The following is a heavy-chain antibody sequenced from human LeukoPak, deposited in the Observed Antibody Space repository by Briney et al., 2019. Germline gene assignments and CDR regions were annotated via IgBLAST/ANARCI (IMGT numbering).Heavy chain of an antibody. CDR1: GFTFSSYA. J-gene: IGHJ4*02. CDR3: AKDFRYYYVPTGSLEY. Sequence: GGSLRLSCAASGFTFSSYAMSWVRQAPGKGLEWVSAISGSGGSTCHADSVKGRFTISRDNSKNTLYLQMNSLRAEDTAVYYCAKDFRYYYVPTGSLEYWGQGTLVTVSS. D-gene: IGHD3-10*02. CDR2: ISGSGGST. V-gene: IGHV3-23*01.